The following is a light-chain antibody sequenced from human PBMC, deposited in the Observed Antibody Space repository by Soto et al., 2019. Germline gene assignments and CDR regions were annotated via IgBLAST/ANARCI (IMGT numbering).Light chain of an antibody. CDR3: QQYGNSPLT. J-gene: IGKJ4*01. CDR2: GAS. CDR1: QSVTSSY. Sequence: EIVLTRSPGTLSLSPGERATLSCRASQSVTSSYLAWYQQKPGQAPRLLIYGASSRATGIPDRFSGSGSGTDFTLTISRLEPEDFAVYYCQQYGNSPLTFGGGTKVEIK. V-gene: IGKV3-20*01.